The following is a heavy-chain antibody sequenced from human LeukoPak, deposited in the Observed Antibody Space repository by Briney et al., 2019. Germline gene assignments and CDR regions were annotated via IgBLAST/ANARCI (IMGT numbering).Heavy chain of an antibody. CDR2: ISGSGST. CDR3: AKGPYYGSGSSYYYYGLDV. CDR1: GFTFSSYA. V-gene: IGHV3-23*01. J-gene: IGHJ6*02. Sequence: PGGSLRLSCAASGFTFSSYAMSWVRQAPGKGLEWVSAISGSGSTYYADPVKGRFTISGDNCKNTLYLQMNSLRAEDTAVYYCAKGPYYGSGSSYYYYGLDVWGQGTTVSVSS. D-gene: IGHD3-10*01.